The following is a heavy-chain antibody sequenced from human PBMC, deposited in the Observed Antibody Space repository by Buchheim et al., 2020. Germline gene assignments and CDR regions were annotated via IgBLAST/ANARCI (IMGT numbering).Heavy chain of an antibody. CDR2: IYHSGST. V-gene: IGHV4-30-2*01. CDR3: ASTYYYDSSGSQALDY. J-gene: IGHJ4*02. D-gene: IGHD3-22*01. CDR1: GGSISSGGYS. Sequence: QLQLQESGSGLVKPSQTLSLTCAVSGGSISSGGYSWSWIRQPPGKGLEWIGYIYHSGSTYYNPSLKSRVTISVERSKNQFSLKLSSVTAADTAVYYCASTYYYDSSGSQALDYWGQGTL.